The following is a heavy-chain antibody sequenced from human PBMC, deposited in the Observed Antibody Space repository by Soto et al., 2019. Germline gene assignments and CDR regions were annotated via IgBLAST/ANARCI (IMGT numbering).Heavy chain of an antibody. V-gene: IGHV3-11*05. J-gene: IGHJ4*02. CDR2: ISSSTSHT. D-gene: IGHD6-13*01. Sequence: MTWIRQAPGKGLEWVSYISSSTSHTNYADSVKGRFTISRDNAKNSLFLRMNSLRAEDTAVYYCARGRGAAADYFDFWGQGTLVTVSS. CDR3: ARGRGAAADYFDF.